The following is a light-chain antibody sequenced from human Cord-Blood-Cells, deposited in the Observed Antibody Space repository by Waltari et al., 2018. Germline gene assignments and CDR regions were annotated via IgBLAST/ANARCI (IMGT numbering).Light chain of an antibody. CDR1: SSDVGSYNL. CDR3: CTYAGSSTWV. CDR2: EGS. V-gene: IGLV2-23*01. J-gene: IGLJ3*02. Sequence: QSALTQPASVSGSPGQSITISCTGTSSDVGSYNLVSWYQQHPGKAPKLMIYEGSKRPSGVLNRVAGSKSGNTASLTISGRQAEDEADYYCCTYAGSSTWVFGGGTKLTVL.